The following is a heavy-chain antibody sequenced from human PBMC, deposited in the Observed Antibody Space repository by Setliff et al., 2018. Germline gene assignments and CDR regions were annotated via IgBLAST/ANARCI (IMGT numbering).Heavy chain of an antibody. CDR1: GGSISGGTYY. Sequence: LSLTCTVSGGSISGGTYYWTWIRQPAGKGLEWIGHWYTSGITNYNPSLKSQVTISVDTSKNQFSLKLSSVTAADTAVFFCARGQNSYHPGSWGPLYDHWGQGTQVTVPQ. CDR2: WYTSGIT. V-gene: IGHV4-61*09. J-gene: IGHJ4*02. D-gene: IGHD3-10*01. CDR3: ARGQNSYHPGSWGPLYDH.